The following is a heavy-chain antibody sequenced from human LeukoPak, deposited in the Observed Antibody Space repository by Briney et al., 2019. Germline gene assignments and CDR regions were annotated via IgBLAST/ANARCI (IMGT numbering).Heavy chain of an antibody. Sequence: ASVKVSCKASGYTFTSYGISWVRQAPGQGLEWMGWISAYNGNTNYAQKLQGRVTMTTDTSTSTAYMELRSLRSDDTAVYYCARDSLDSYSFYYMDVWGKGTTVTVSS. CDR1: GYTFTSYG. CDR2: ISAYNGNT. D-gene: IGHD5-18*01. CDR3: ARDSLDSYSFYYMDV. V-gene: IGHV1-18*01. J-gene: IGHJ6*03.